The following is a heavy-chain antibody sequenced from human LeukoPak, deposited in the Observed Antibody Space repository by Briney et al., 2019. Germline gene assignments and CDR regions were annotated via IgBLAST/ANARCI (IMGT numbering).Heavy chain of an antibody. J-gene: IGHJ4*02. CDR3: ARAPLRFLEPFDY. V-gene: IGHV4-34*01. D-gene: IGHD3-3*01. CDR2: ISHSGSS. Sequence: SETLSLTCGVYGGSLSGYYWSWIRQSPGKGLEWIGEISHSGSSNYNPSLKSRVTMSVDMSKNQFSLKLRSVTAADTAVYYCARAPLRFLEPFDYWGQGTLVTVSS. CDR1: GGSLSGYY.